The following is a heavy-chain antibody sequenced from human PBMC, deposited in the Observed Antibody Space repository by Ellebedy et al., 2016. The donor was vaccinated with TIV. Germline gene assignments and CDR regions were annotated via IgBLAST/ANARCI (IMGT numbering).Heavy chain of an antibody. V-gene: IGHV3-33*01. Sequence: GGSLRLSXAASGFTFSSYGMHWVRQAPGKGLEWVALVWYDGSTQYYADSVQGRFTISRDNSKNTMYLQMNSLRAEDTAVYYCARDMGSYGGNTDFQHWGQGTLVTVSS. J-gene: IGHJ1*01. CDR1: GFTFSSYG. D-gene: IGHD4-23*01. CDR3: ARDMGSYGGNTDFQH. CDR2: VWYDGSTQ.